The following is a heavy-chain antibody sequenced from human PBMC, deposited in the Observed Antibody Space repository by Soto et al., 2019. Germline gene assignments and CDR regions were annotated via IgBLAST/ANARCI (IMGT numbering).Heavy chain of an antibody. V-gene: IGHV3-48*01. CDR3: ARGDCSGGSCYRDGAGDYYYYYMDV. CDR1: GFTFSSYS. J-gene: IGHJ6*03. D-gene: IGHD2-15*01. Sequence: GGSLRLSCAASGFTFSSYSMNWVRQAPGKGLEWVSYISSSSTIYYADSVKGRFTISRDNAKNSLYLQMNSLRAEDTAVYYCARGDCSGGSCYRDGAGDYYYYYMDVWGKGTTVTVSS. CDR2: ISSSSTI.